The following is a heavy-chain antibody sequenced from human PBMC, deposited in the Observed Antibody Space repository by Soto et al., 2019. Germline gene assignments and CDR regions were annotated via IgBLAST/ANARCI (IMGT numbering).Heavy chain of an antibody. J-gene: IGHJ4*02. Sequence: SETLSLTCAVYGGSFSGYYWSWIRQPPGKGLEWNGEINHSGATYHNPSLQSRVTISVDTSKNQFSLHLSSVTAADTAVYYCARHAAYDSVWGKSDGSDYWGQGTLVTVSS. V-gene: IGHV4-34*01. D-gene: IGHD3-16*01. CDR3: ARHAAYDSVWGKSDGSDY. CDR1: GGSFSGYY. CDR2: INHSGAT.